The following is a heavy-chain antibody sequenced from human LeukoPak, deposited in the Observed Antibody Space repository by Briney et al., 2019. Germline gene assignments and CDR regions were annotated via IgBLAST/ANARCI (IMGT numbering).Heavy chain of an antibody. D-gene: IGHD1-26*01. CDR3: ARDPKQGGTYWNYFDY. V-gene: IGHV3-74*01. J-gene: IGHJ4*02. CDR1: GLTFSSYW. Sequence: GGSLRLSCAASGLTFSSYWMHWVRQAPGKGPVWVSRINSDGSSTYYADPVKGRFTISRDNANNTLYLQMNSLRAEDTAVYYCARDPKQGGTYWNYFDYWGQGALVTVSP. CDR2: INSDGSST.